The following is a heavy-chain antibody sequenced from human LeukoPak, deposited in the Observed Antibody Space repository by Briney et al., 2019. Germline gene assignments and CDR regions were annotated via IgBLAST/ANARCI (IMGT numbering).Heavy chain of an antibody. Sequence: ASVKVSCKASGYTFTGYYMHWVRQAPGQGLEWMGRINPNTGGTNLAQKFQGRVTMTRDTSINTAYMELSSLRSDDTAMYYCAREYCTSTSCQFYYFDYWGQGTLVTVSS. CDR1: GYTFTGYY. J-gene: IGHJ4*02. CDR3: AREYCTSTSCQFYYFDY. D-gene: IGHD2-2*01. V-gene: IGHV1-2*06. CDR2: INPNTGGT.